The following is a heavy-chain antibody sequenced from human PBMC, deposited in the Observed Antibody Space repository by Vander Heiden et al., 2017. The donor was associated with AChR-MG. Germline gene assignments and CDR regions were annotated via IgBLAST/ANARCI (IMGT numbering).Heavy chain of an antibody. CDR1: GGSARASVSSNSYY. D-gene: IGHD3-3*01. J-gene: IGHJ4*02. CDR3: ARNYDFAENYLDY. CDR2: IHSSGNT. Sequence: QVQLQESGPGLVKPSATLSLTCTVSGGSARASVSSNSYYWSWIRQPPGKPLEWIGCIHSSGNTEYNPSLWSRVTISIDTSKNQFSLTLRSVTAADTAFYYCARNYDFAENYLDYWGQGRLVTVSS. V-gene: IGHV4-61*01.